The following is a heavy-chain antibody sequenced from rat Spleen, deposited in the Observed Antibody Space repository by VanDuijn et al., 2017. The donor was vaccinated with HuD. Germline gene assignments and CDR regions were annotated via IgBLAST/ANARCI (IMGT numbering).Heavy chain of an antibody. CDR1: GFTFSNYG. CDR2: ITSGGSNT. V-gene: IGHV5-25*01. Sequence: EVQLVESGGGLVQPGRSMKLSCAASGFTFSNYGLAWVRQAPKKGLEWVATITSGGSNTYYPDSVKGRFTISRDNAKSTLYLQMNSLRSEDTATYYGTTGTTVATWFAYWGQGTLVTVSS. D-gene: IGHD1-3*01. J-gene: IGHJ3*01. CDR3: TTGTTVATWFAY.